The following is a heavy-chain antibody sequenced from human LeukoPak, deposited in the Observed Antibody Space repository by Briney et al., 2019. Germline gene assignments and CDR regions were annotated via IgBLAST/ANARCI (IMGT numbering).Heavy chain of an antibody. Sequence: GASVMVSCKASGYTFTTYGINWVRQAPGQGLEWMGWISTYDGNTHYAQKLRGRFTMIRDTSTSTVYMELRSLRAEDTAVYYCARDGTITMVRGNFDYWGQGTLVTVSS. CDR3: ARDGTITMVRGNFDY. D-gene: IGHD3-10*01. CDR2: ISTYDGNT. CDR1: GYTFTTYG. V-gene: IGHV1-18*01. J-gene: IGHJ4*02.